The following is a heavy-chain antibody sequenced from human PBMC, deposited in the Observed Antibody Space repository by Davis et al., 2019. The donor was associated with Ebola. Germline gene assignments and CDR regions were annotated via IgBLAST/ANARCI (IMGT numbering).Heavy chain of an antibody. Sequence: SVKVSCKASGYTFTSYAINWVRQAPGQGLEWMGGIIPLIHTTKYAQKFQGRVTITADESTGTGYMELSSLRSEDTAVYYCARVPWATLAGWFDPWGQGTLVTVSS. CDR1: GYTFTSYA. D-gene: IGHD1-26*01. V-gene: IGHV1-69*13. J-gene: IGHJ5*02. CDR3: ARVPWATLAGWFDP. CDR2: IIPLIHTT.